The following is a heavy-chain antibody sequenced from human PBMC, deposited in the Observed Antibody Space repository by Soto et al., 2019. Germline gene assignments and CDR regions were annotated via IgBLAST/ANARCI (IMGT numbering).Heavy chain of an antibody. CDR2: ISGSGGST. J-gene: IGHJ4*02. CDR3: AKDQGNDYGDYGAFDY. Sequence: GGSLRLSCAASGFTFSSYAMSWVRQAPGKGLEWVSAISGSGGSTYYADSVKGRFTISRDNSKNTLYLQMNSLRAEDTAVYYCAKDQGNDYGDYGAFDYWGQGTLVTVSS. CDR1: GFTFSSYA. D-gene: IGHD4-17*01. V-gene: IGHV3-23*01.